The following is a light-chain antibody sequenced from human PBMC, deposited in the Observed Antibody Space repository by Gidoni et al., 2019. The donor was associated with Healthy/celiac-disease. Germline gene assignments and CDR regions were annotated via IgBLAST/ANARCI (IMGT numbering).Light chain of an antibody. Sequence: EIVFTQSPGTLSLSPGERATLSCRASQSVSSSYLAWYQQKPGQAPRLLIYGASSRATGIPDRFSGSGSGADFTLTISRLEPEDFAVYYCQQYGSSPRLTFGEGTKVEIK. CDR1: QSVSSSY. J-gene: IGKJ4*01. CDR3: QQYGSSPRLT. V-gene: IGKV3-20*01. CDR2: GAS.